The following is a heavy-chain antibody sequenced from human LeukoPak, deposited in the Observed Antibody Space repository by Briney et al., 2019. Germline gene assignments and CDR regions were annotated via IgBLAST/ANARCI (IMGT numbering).Heavy chain of an antibody. CDR3: AKGRTNDY. D-gene: IGHD1/OR15-1a*01. J-gene: IGHJ4*02. V-gene: IGHV3-23*01. CDR1: GFTFSTYA. CDR2: ISDTGGNT. Sequence: GGSLRLSCAASGFTFSTYAMSWVRQTPERGLEWVSAISDTGGNTFYADSVKGRFTISRDNTKNTLYLQMNSLRAEDTAIYYCAKGRTNDYWGQGTLVTVSS.